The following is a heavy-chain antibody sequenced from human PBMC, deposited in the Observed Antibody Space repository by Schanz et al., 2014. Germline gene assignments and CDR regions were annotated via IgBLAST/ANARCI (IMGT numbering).Heavy chain of an antibody. CDR2: IIPILGIA. D-gene: IGHD6-13*01. Sequence: QVQLVQSGAEVKKPGSSVKVSCKASGGTFSTYTISWVRQAPGQGLEWMGRIIPILGIANYAQKFQGRVTITADNSTFTAYMDVSSLRSDDTAVYYCASSGAGYSSSWDFDYWGQGTLVTVSS. CDR1: GGTFSTYT. CDR3: ASSGAGYSSSWDFDY. V-gene: IGHV1-69*02. J-gene: IGHJ4*02.